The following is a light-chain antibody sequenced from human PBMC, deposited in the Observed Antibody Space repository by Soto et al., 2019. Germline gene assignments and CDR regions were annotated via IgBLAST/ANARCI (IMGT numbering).Light chain of an antibody. V-gene: IGLV1-51*01. CDR3: PTWDGALTPQGV. Sequence: QSVLSQPPSVSAAPGQRVTISCSGSSSNIGKYYVSWYQQVPGTAPTLLIYDNTQRPSGIPDRFSGSKSGTSATLAITGLQTGDEADYYCPTWDGALTPQGVFGTGTKVTVL. CDR2: DNT. CDR1: SSNIGKYY. J-gene: IGLJ1*01.